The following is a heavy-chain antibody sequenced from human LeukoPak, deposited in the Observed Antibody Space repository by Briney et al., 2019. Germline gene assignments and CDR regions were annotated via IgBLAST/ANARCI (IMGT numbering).Heavy chain of an antibody. CDR1: GGSISSSSYY. J-gene: IGHJ3*02. V-gene: IGHV4-39*01. CDR3: ARSSSIVGATAAFDI. CDR2: ISYSGTT. Sequence: PSETLSLTCTVSGGSISSSSYYWGWIRQPPGEGLEWIGSISYSGTTYYNPSLKGRVTISVDTSKNQFSLRLSSVTAADTAVYYCARSSSIVGATAAFDIWGQGTMVTVSS. D-gene: IGHD1-26*01.